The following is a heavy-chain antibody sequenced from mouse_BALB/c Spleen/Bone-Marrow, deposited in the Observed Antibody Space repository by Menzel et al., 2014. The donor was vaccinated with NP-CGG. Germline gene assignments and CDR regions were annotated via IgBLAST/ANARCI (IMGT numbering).Heavy chain of an antibody. V-gene: IGHV4-1*02. J-gene: IGHJ3*01. CDR3: ASLHYYGFFAC. D-gene: IGHD1-2*01. CDR2: INPDSSTI. Sequence: EVQLQPSGGGLAQPGGSLTLSCAASGFDFSRYWMSWVRQAPGKGLEWIGEINPDSSTINYTPSLKDKFIISIDNAKNTLYLQMSKVRSEDTALYYCASLHYYGFFACWGQGTLVTVSA. CDR1: GFDFSRYW.